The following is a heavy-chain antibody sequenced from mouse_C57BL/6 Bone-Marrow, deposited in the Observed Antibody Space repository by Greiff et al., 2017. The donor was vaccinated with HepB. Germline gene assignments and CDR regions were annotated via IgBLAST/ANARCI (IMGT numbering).Heavy chain of an antibody. CDR3: ARGPSWYFDV. CDR2: ISYDGSN. CDR1: GYSITSGYY. J-gene: IGHJ1*03. Sequence: VQLKESGPGLVKPSQSLSLTCSVTGYSITSGYYWNWIRQFPGNKLEWMGYISYDGSNNYNPSLKNRISITRDTSKNQFFLKLNSVTTEDTATYYCARGPSWYFDVWGTGTTVTVSS. V-gene: IGHV3-6*01.